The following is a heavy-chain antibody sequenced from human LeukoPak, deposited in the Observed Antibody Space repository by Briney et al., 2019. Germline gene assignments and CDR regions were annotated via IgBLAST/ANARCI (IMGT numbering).Heavy chain of an antibody. D-gene: IGHD5-12*01. CDR3: ATYSGYAAY. CDR1: GYTLTELA. CDR2: FDPEDVET. J-gene: IGHJ1*01. Sequence: AAVKDTCMVSGYTLTELAIHWVRQAPGKGLEWMGGFDPEDVETIYAQKFQGRVTMTEDTYTDTAYMELSSLRSEDTAVYYCATYSGYAAYWGEGTLVRVSS. V-gene: IGHV1-24*01.